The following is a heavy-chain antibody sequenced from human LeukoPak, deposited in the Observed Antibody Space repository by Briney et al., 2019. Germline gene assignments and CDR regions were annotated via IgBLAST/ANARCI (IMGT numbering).Heavy chain of an antibody. V-gene: IGHV1-24*01. CDR1: GYTLTELS. CDR3: AAASPPEAYCGGDCAGDAFDI. D-gene: IGHD2-21*01. Sequence: ASVKVSCKVSGYTLTELSMHWVRQAPGKGLEWMGGFDPEDGETIYAQKFQGRATMTEDTSTDTAYMELSSLRSEDTAVYYCAAASPPEAYCGGDCAGDAFDIWGQGTMVTVSS. J-gene: IGHJ3*02. CDR2: FDPEDGET.